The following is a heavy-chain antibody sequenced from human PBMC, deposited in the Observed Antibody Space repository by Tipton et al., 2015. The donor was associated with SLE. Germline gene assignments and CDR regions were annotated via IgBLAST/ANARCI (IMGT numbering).Heavy chain of an antibody. CDR3: VRGPSMSYFPQYFQH. CDR2: IRVYNGNT. V-gene: IGHV1-18*01. J-gene: IGHJ1*01. CDR1: GYTFTSYG. D-gene: IGHD1-26*01. Sequence: QLVQSGAEVKKPGASVKVSCKASGYTFTSYGISWVRQAPGQGLEWMGWIRVYNGNTKYPQRLQGRVTMTTDTSTSTAYMELRSLRSDDTAVYYCVRGPSMSYFPQYFQHWGQGTLVTVSS.